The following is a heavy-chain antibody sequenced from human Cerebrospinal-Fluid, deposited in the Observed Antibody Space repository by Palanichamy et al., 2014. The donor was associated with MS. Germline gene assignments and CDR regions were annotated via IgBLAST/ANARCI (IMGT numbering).Heavy chain of an antibody. CDR3: ARLGVMGFVIRYYDYGLDV. J-gene: IGHJ6*02. CDR1: GYSFTNYW. D-gene: IGHD3-16*01. Sequence: EVQLVQSGAEVKKSGESLKISCKVSGYSFTNYWIGWVRQKPGKGLEWLGIIYPRDSETRYSPSFHGQVTMSVDKSIATAYLEWSSLRASDTGIYYCARLGVMGFVIRYYDYGLDVWGQGTTVTVSS. V-gene: IGHV5-51*01. CDR2: IYPRDSET.